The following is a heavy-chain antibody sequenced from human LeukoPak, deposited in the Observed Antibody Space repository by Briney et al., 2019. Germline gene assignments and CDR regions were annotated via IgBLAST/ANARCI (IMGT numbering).Heavy chain of an antibody. J-gene: IGHJ6*04. CDR1: GGSISSGGYY. D-gene: IGHD3-10*02. CDR2: IYYSGST. V-gene: IGHV4-31*03. Sequence: SETLSLTCTVSGGSISSGGYYWSWIRQHPGKGLEWIGYIYYSGSTYYNPSLKSRVTISVDTSKNQFSLKLSSVTAADTAVYYCARNGRGVRGVIMNYYYGMDVWGKGTTVTVSS. CDR3: ARNGRGVRGVIMNYYYGMDV.